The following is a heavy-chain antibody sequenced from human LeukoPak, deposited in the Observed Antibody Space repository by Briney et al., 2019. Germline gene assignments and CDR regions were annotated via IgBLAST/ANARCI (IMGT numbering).Heavy chain of an antibody. CDR3: ATYGDYVPFFDY. J-gene: IGHJ4*02. V-gene: IGHV4-4*07. CDR2: IYTSGST. Sequence: SETLSLTCTVSGGSISSYYWSWIRQPAGKGLEWIGRIYTSGSTNYNPSLKSRVTISVDTSKNQFSLKRSSVTAADTAVYYCATYGDYVPFFDYWGQGTLVTVSS. D-gene: IGHD4-17*01. CDR1: GGSISSYY.